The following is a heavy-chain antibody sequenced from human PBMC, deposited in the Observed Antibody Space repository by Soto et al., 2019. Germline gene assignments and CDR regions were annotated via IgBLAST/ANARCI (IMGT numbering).Heavy chain of an antibody. Sequence: SETLSLTCTVSGGSISSGDYYWSWIRQPPGKGLEWIGYIYYSGSTYYNPSLKSRVTISVDTSKNQFSLKLSSVTAADTAVYYCARAVVVPAAIGPFDYWGQGTLVTVSS. CDR1: GGSISSGDYY. V-gene: IGHV4-30-4*01. CDR2: IYYSGST. CDR3: ARAVVVPAAIGPFDY. D-gene: IGHD2-2*02. J-gene: IGHJ4*02.